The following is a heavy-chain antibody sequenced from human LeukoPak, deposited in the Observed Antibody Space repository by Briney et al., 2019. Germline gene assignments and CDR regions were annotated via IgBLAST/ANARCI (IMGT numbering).Heavy chain of an antibody. D-gene: IGHD2-2*01. Sequence: GGSLRLSCAASGFTFSSYWMSWARQAPGKGLEWVANIKQDGSEKYYVDSVKGRFTISRDNAKNSLYLQMNSLRAEDTAVYYCARDFGGYYAEEWFDPWGQGTLVTVSS. CDR1: GFTFSSYW. V-gene: IGHV3-7*04. CDR2: IKQDGSEK. CDR3: ARDFGGYYAEEWFDP. J-gene: IGHJ5*02.